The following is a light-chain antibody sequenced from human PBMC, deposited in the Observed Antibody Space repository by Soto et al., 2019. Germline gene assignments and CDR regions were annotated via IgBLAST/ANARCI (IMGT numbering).Light chain of an antibody. V-gene: IGLV1-44*01. CDR3: ASWDYRLDGPV. Sequence: QSVLTQPPSASGTPGQRVAISCSGTSSNIGSHTVNWYQQLPGTAPKLLIYGNNQRPSGIPDRFSGSKSGTSASLAISGLQSEDGADYYCASWDYRLDGPVFGGGTKLTVL. CDR1: SSNIGSHT. CDR2: GNN. J-gene: IGLJ3*02.